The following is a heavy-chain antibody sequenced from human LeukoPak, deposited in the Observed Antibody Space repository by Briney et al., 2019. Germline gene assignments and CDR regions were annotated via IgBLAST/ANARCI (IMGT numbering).Heavy chain of an antibody. CDR1: GYSISSGYY. V-gene: IGHV4-38-2*01. CDR2: IYHSGNT. Sequence: PSETLFLTCAVSGYSISSGYYWGWIRQPPGKGLEWIGSIYHSGNTDYNPSLKSRVTISVDTSKNQFSLKLSSVTAADTAVYYCGRVDWTLDYWGQGTLVTVSS. J-gene: IGHJ4*02. CDR3: GRVDWTLDY. D-gene: IGHD1-1*01.